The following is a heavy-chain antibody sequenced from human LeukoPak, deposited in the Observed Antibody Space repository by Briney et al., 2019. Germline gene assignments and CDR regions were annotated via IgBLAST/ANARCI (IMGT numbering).Heavy chain of an antibody. J-gene: IGHJ4*02. CDR2: ILFDGSKN. V-gene: IGHV3-30*09. CDR1: GFTFSSYS. D-gene: IGHD3-10*01. CDR3: PRDRYYGSGSRLTYFHY. Sequence: GGSLRLSCAASGFTFSSYSMHWVRQAPGKGLEWVALILFDGSKNYYADSVKGRFAISRDNSENPLYLQLNSLRGDATAVYYCPRDRYYGSGSRLTYFHYWGQGTLVTVSS.